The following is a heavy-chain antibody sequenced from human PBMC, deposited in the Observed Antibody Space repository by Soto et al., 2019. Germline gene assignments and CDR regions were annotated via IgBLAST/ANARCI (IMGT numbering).Heavy chain of an antibody. CDR1: GFTFSSYW. V-gene: IGHV3-7*04. J-gene: IGHJ3*02. D-gene: IGHD3-22*01. Sequence: GGSLRLSCAASGFTFSSYWMSWVRQAPGKGLEWVANIKPDGSERWYVDSVKGRFTISRDNAKNSLYLQMNSLRAEDTAVYYCARGDYYDSSGPFSDAFDIWGQGTLVTVSS. CDR2: IKPDGSER. CDR3: ARGDYYDSSGPFSDAFDI.